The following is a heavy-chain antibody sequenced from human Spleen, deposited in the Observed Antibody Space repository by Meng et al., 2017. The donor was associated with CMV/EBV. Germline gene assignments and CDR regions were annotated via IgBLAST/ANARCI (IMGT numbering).Heavy chain of an antibody. V-gene: IGHV4-4*02. D-gene: IGHD3-16*02. CDR3: ARVGDWGSYLDY. J-gene: IGHJ4*02. Sequence: SETLSLTCTVSGVSLTGSNWWSWVRQAPGEGLEWMGEIYHTGRTNYNPSLESRLTMSVDKSKNQFSLKLTSVTTADTAVYFCARVGDWGSYLDYWGQGALVTVSS. CDR1: GVSLTGSNW. CDR2: IYHTGRT.